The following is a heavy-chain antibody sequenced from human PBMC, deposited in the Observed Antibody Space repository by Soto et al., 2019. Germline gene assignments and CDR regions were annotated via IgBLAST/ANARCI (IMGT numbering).Heavy chain of an antibody. V-gene: IGHV3-7*03. CDR2: IKWNRGRK. Sequence: PGGSLRLSCAASGFTFSSYWMSWVRQAPGKGLEWVADIKWNRGRKCYVDSVKGRFTISRDNAKNSLYLQMNSLRAEDTALYYCAKDRSGAVAGNGYFDYWGQGTLVTVSS. CDR1: GFTFSSYW. J-gene: IGHJ4*02. CDR3: AKDRSGAVAGNGYFDY. D-gene: IGHD6-19*01.